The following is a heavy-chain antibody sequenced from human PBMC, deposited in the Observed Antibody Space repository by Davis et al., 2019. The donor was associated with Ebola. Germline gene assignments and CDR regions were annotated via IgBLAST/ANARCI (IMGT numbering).Heavy chain of an antibody. D-gene: IGHD3-10*01. V-gene: IGHV4-34*01. Sequence: SETLSLTCAVYGGSFSGYYWSWIRQPPGKGLEWIEEINHSGSTNYNPSLKSRVTISVDTSKNQFSLKLSSVTAADTAVYYCARAGYGFLGMDVWGQGTTVTVSS. CDR2: INHSGST. J-gene: IGHJ6*02. CDR3: ARAGYGFLGMDV. CDR1: GGSFSGYY.